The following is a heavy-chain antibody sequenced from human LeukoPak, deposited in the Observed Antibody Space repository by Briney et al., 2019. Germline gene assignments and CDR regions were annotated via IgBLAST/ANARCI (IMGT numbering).Heavy chain of an antibody. CDR2: ISALSTYI. V-gene: IGHV3-21*01. D-gene: IGHD6-6*01. J-gene: IGHJ6*03. CDR3: ARGGIAGRAVYYYYMDV. Sequence: GGSLRLSCAASGFTFRSYTIHWVRQAPGKGLEWVSSISALSTYISYADSVKGRFTISRDNVEKSAYLELSGLTAHDTAIYYCARGGIAGRAVYYYYMDVWGKGTTVTVSS. CDR1: GFTFRSYT.